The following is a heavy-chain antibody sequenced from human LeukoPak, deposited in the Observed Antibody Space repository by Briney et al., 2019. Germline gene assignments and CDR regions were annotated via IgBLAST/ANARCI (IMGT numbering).Heavy chain of an antibody. CDR1: GGSLSSSNYC. CDR3: ARGDWNYFDS. V-gene: IGHV4-39*01. CDR2: IYNSGTT. D-gene: IGHD1-1*01. J-gene: IGHJ4*02. Sequence: SGTLSLTCSVSGGSLSSSNYCWGWIRQPPGKGLEWIGSIYNSGTTYYNPSLKSRVTISVDTSKNQFSLKLSSVTTADTAVYYCARGDWNYFDSWGQGILVTVSS.